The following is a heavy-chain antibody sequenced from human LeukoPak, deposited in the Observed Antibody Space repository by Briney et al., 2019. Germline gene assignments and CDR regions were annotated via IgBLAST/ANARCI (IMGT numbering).Heavy chain of an antibody. J-gene: IGHJ5*02. D-gene: IGHD3-22*01. CDR2: INPSGGST. CDR1: GYTFTSYY. Sequence: ASVKVSCKASGYTFTSYYMHWVRQAPGQGLEWMGIINPSGGSTSYAQKFQGRVTMTRDTSTSTVYMELSSLRSEDTAVYYCAADPGGYDSSGYYLWNWFDPWGQGTPVTVSS. CDR3: AADPGGYDSSGYYLWNWFDP. V-gene: IGHV1-46*01.